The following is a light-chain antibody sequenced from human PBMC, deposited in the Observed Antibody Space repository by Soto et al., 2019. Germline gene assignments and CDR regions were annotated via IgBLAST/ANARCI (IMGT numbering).Light chain of an antibody. CDR3: QHYGGMWT. CDR2: KTS. J-gene: IGKJ1*01. Sequence: DTQMTQSPSTLSASVGDRVTITCRASQSIGSWLAWYQQKPGKAPKLLIYKTSILENGVPSRFSGSGYGTEFTLTIRSLQPDDFATYCCQHYGGMWTVGQGTKVDIK. V-gene: IGKV1-5*03. CDR1: QSIGSW.